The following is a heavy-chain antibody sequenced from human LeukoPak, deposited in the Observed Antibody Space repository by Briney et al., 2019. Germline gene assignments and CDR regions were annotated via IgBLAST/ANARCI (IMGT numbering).Heavy chain of an antibody. J-gene: IGHJ4*02. CDR3: ARDSYGGNRSLGY. CDR1: GFTFTGYY. CDR2: VNPNSGGT. Sequence: ASVKLSCKASGFTFTGYYIHWVRQAPGQGLEWMGWVNPNSGGTNYAQMFQGRVTMTRDTSINTAYMELSGLRSDDTAVYYCARDSYGGNRSLGYWGQGTLVTVSS. V-gene: IGHV1-2*02. D-gene: IGHD4-23*01.